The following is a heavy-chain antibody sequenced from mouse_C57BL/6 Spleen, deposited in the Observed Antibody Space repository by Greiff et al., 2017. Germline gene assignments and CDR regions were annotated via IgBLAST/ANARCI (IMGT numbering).Heavy chain of an antibody. J-gene: IGHJ2*01. CDR1: GFTFSDYY. V-gene: IGHV5-16*01. Sequence: EVKLVESEGGLVQPGSSMKLSCTASGFTFSDYYMAWVRQVPEKGLEWVANINYDGSSTYYMDSLKSRFIISRDNAKNILYLQMSSLKSEDTATYYCERETYYGSSYLDDWGQGTTLTVSS. D-gene: IGHD1-1*01. CDR2: INYDGSST. CDR3: ERETYYGSSYLDD.